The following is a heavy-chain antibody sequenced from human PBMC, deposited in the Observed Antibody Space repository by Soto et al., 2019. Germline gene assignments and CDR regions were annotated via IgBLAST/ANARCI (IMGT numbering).Heavy chain of an antibody. CDR1: GVTFSNAW. D-gene: IGHD6-19*01. J-gene: IGHJ3*02. CDR2: IKSKTDGGTT. CDR3: CIPVADTWAFDI. Sequence: EVQLVESGGGLVRPGGSLRLSCAASGVTFSNAWLSWVRQAPGKGLEWVGRIKSKTDGGTTDYAAPVKGRFAISRDDSQNTLYLQMNSLKAEDTGVYFGCIPVADTWAFDIWGQGTMVTVS. V-gene: IGHV3-15*05.